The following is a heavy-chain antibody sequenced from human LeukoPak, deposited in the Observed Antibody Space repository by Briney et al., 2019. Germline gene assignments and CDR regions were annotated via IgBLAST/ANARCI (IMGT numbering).Heavy chain of an antibody. V-gene: IGHV3-23*01. J-gene: IGHJ4*02. CDR3: AKGGDYYGSGSYFRGYYFDY. D-gene: IGHD3-10*01. CDR2: IRGSDGPT. Sequence: GGSLRLSCAASGFTFSNYAMSWVRQAPGKGLEWVSAIRGSDGPTYYADSVKGRFTISRDNSKKTLYLQMNSLRAEDTAVYYCAKGGDYYGSGSYFRGYYFDYWGQGTLVTVSS. CDR1: GFTFSNYA.